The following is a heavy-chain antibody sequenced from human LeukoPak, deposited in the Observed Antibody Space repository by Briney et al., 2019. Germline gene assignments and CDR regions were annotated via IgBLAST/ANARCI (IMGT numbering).Heavy chain of an antibody. J-gene: IGHJ3*02. V-gene: IGHV1-69*04. Sequence: ASVKVSCKASGGTFSSYAISWVRQAPGQGLEWMGRIIPILGIANYAQKFQGRVTITADKSTSTAYMELSSLRPEDTAVYYCARPVQLELGGDAFDIWGQGTMVTVSS. CDR3: ARPVQLELGGDAFDI. D-gene: IGHD1-1*01. CDR1: GGTFSSYA. CDR2: IIPILGIA.